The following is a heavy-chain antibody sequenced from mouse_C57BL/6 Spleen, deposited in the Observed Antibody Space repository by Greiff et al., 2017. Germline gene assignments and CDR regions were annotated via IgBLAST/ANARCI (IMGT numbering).Heavy chain of an antibody. Sequence: EVQLVESGGGLVQPGGSLSLSCAASGFTFTDYYMSWVRQPPGQALEWLGFIRNKANGYTTEYSASVKGRFTISSDNSQRILYLQMTALRAEDSATDTCTSPKWDEGYFDVWGTGTAVTVSS. V-gene: IGHV7-3*01. D-gene: IGHD4-1*01. CDR3: TSPKWDEGYFDV. CDR1: GFTFTDYY. J-gene: IGHJ1*03. CDR2: IRNKANGYTT.